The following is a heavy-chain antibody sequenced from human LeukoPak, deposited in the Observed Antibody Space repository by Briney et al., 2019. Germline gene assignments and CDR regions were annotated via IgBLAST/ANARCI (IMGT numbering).Heavy chain of an antibody. J-gene: IGHJ5*02. Sequence: SVKVSCKASGGTFSSYAISWVRQAPGQGLERMGGNIPIFGTANYAQKFQGRVTITADESTSTAYMELSSLGSEDTAVYYCAITVTSDIVVVPAAIAWFDPWGQGTLVTVSS. D-gene: IGHD2-2*01. V-gene: IGHV1-69*01. CDR1: GGTFSSYA. CDR2: NIPIFGTA. CDR3: AITVTSDIVVVPAAIAWFDP.